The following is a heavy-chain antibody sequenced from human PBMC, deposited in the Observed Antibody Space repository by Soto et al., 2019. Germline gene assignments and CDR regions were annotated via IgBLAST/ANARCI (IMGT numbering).Heavy chain of an antibody. D-gene: IGHD2-15*01. Sequence: QVQLQESGPGLVKPSETLSLSCTVSGGSISSYHWSWVRQPPGKGLEWIGFLYDSGRTSYNPSLQSRLTMSTGTSKNQFSLSLSSVTAADTAMYYCARAVVPATCCSFDMWGQGTMVTVSS. V-gene: IGHV4-59*01. CDR2: LYDSGRT. CDR3: ARAVVPATCCSFDM. CDR1: GGSISSYH. J-gene: IGHJ3*02.